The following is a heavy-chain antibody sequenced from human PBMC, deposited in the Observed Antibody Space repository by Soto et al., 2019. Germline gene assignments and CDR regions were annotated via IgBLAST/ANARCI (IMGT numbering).Heavy chain of an antibody. D-gene: IGHD3-9*01. CDR1: GYTFTSYY. CDR3: ASYYDILPGYYTDYYGMDV. J-gene: IGHJ6*02. Sequence: GASVKVSCKASGYTFTSYYMHWVRQAPGQGLEWMGIINPSGGSTSYAQKFQGRVTITADKSTSTAYMELSSLRSEDTAVYYCASYYDILPGYYTDYYGMDVWGQGPTVTV. CDR2: INPSGGST. V-gene: IGHV1-46*01.